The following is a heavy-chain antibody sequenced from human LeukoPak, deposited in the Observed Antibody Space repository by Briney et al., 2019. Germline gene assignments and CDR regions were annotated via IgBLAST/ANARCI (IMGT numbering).Heavy chain of an antibody. CDR1: GFTFFDYA. Sequence: PGGSLRLSCAASGFTFFDYAMTWVRQAPGKGLEWVSALSGGGDKSFYADYVKGRFTISRDNSKNMLFLQMNSLRAEDTAVYFCAKDTRRGSGMKDGFEFWGHGTMVTVSP. V-gene: IGHV3-23*01. CDR3: AKDTRRGSGMKDGFEF. J-gene: IGHJ3*01. D-gene: IGHD3-10*01. CDR2: LSGGGDKS.